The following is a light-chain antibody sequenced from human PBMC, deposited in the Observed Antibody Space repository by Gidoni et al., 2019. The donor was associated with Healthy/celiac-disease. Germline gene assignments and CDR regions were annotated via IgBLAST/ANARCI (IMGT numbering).Light chain of an antibody. CDR2: DAS. Sequence: AIQLTQTPSSLSASVGDRVTITCRASQGLSSALACYQQKPGKAPKLLIDDASRLESGVPSMFSRRGSGTDFTLTISCLQPEDFATYYCQPFNSYLLTFGGGTKVEIK. J-gene: IGKJ4*01. CDR1: QGLSSA. V-gene: IGKV1-13*02. CDR3: QPFNSYLLT.